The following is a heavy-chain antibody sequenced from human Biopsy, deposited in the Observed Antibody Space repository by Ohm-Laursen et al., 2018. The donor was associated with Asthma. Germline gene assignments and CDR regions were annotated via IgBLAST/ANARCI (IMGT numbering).Heavy chain of an antibody. J-gene: IGHJ6*02. CDR1: GGYMRSGNYY. D-gene: IGHD6-13*01. V-gene: IGHV4-39*01. CDR3: VRGSSSWHHGPFHYYYGLDV. Sequence: GTLSLTCRLSSGSGGYMRSGNYYWGWIRQPPGKGLEWIGGIYYSGTTYYNPSLESRVTVSADTSKNQFSLNLTSVTAADTAVYYCVRGSSSWHHGPFHYYYGLDVWGQGTTATVSS. CDR2: IYYSGTT.